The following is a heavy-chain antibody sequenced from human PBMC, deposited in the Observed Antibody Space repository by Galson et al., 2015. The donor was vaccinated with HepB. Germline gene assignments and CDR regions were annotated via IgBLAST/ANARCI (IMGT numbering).Heavy chain of an antibody. J-gene: IGHJ3*02. Sequence: QVQLQESGPGLVKPSETLSLTCTVSGGSISSYYWSWIRQPPGKGLEWIGYIYYSGSTNYNPSLKSRVTISVDTSKNQFSLKLSSVTAADTAVYYCARRDGYKNAFDIWGQGTVVTVSP. CDR3: ARRDGYKNAFDI. D-gene: IGHD5-24*01. CDR1: GGSISSYY. V-gene: IGHV4-59*08. CDR2: IYYSGST.